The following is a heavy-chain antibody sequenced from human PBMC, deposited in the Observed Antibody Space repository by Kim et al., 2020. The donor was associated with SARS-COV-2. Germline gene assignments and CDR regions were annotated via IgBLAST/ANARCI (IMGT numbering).Heavy chain of an antibody. J-gene: IGHJ3*02. CDR3: ARIGSSGWYNAFDI. CDR1: GFTFSSYA. V-gene: IGHV3-23*01. D-gene: IGHD6-19*01. Sequence: GGSLRLSCAASGFTFSSYAMSWVRQAPGKGLEWVSAISGSGGSTYYADSVQGRFTISRDNTKNTLYLQMNSLRAEDTAVYYCARIGSSGWYNAFDIWGQGTMVTVSS. CDR2: ISGSGGST.